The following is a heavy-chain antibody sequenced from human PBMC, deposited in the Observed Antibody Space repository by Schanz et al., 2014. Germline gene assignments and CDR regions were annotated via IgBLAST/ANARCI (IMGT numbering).Heavy chain of an antibody. CDR2: VSASGGGP. CDR1: GFTFSDHY. J-gene: IGHJ4*02. Sequence: EVQLLESGGGLVQPGGSLRLSCVASGFTFSDHYMDWVRQAPGKGLEWVSLVSASGGGPFYADSVKGRFTISRDNSKNTLYLQMNSLRAEDTAVYYCAKDQGSYGSGSYSYFDYWGQGTLATVSS. D-gene: IGHD3-10*01. CDR3: AKDQGSYGSGSYSYFDY. V-gene: IGHV3-23*01.